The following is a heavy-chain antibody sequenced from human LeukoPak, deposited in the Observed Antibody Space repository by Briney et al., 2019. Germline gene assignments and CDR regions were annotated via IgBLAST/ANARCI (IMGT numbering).Heavy chain of an antibody. Sequence: SETLSLTRAVYGGSFSGYYWSWIRQPPGKGLEWIGEINHSGSTNYNPSLKSRVTISVDTSKNQFSLKLSSVTAADTAVYYCARQVSIAAAGTIWFDPWGQGTLVTVPS. CDR2: INHSGST. V-gene: IGHV4-34*01. CDR1: GGSFSGYY. J-gene: IGHJ5*02. CDR3: ARQVSIAAAGTIWFDP. D-gene: IGHD6-13*01.